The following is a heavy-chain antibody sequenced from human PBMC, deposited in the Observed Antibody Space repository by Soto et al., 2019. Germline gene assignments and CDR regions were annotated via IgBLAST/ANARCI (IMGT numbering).Heavy chain of an antibody. CDR1: GFTFSSAA. D-gene: IGHD2-15*01. J-gene: IGHJ1*01. V-gene: IGHV3-23*01. CDR3: AKDPNPLYCSAECFFI. Sequence: PGGSLRLSCAVSGFTFSSAAMSWVRQAPGEGLEWVSVISGSGGATYYADSVKGRFTISRDNSKNTLYLQMNSLRVEDTAVYYCAKDPNPLYCSAECFFIWGQGTLVTVSS. CDR2: ISGSGGAT.